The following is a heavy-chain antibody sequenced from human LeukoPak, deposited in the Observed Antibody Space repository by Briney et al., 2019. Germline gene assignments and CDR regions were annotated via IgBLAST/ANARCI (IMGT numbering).Heavy chain of an antibody. V-gene: IGHV3-48*04. J-gene: IGHJ6*03. CDR2: ISSSSSTI. CDR1: GFTFSSYS. CDR3: ARDPIPGIAAAGNDYYMDV. Sequence: GGSLRLSCAASGFTFSSYSMNWVRQAPGKGLEWVSYISSSSSTIYYADSVKGRFTISRDNAKNSLYLQMNSLRAEDTAVYYCARDPIPGIAAAGNDYYMDVWGKGTTVTVSS. D-gene: IGHD6-13*01.